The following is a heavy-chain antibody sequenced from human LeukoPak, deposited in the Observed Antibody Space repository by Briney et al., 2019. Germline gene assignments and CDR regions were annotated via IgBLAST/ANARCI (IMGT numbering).Heavy chain of an antibody. J-gene: IGHJ4*02. V-gene: IGHV4-59*01. Sequence: PSETLSLTCTLSGGSISTYYWSWIRQPPGKGLEWIGYIYHSGSTNYNPSLKSRVAISVDTSKNQFSLKLSSVTAADTAVYYCARGGGYASPIGYWGQGALVTVSS. CDR2: IYHSGST. CDR3: ARGGGYASPIGY. D-gene: IGHD5-12*01. CDR1: GGSISTYY.